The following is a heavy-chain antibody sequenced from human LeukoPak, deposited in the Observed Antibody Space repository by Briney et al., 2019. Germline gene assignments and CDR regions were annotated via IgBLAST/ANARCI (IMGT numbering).Heavy chain of an antibody. V-gene: IGHV4-59*08. CDR3: ASTISSFDFWSGYDPARTFDY. CDR2: IYYNGIS. CDR1: GGSISGYY. J-gene: IGHJ4*02. D-gene: IGHD3-3*01. Sequence: SETLSLTCTVSGGSISGYYWSWIRQPPGKGLEWIAYIYYNGISNYNPSLKSRVIISVDSSKNQFSLKLSSVTAADTAVYYCASTISSFDFWSGYDPARTFDYWGQGTLVTVSS.